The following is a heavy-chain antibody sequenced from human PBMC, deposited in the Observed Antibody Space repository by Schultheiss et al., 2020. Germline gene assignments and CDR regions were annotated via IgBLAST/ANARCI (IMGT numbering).Heavy chain of an antibody. Sequence: LSHTCTVSGGSISSYYWSWIRQPAGKGLEWIGRIYTSGSTNYNPSLKSRVTISVDTSKNQFSLKLSSVTAADTAVYYCARDWGVARHYGMDVWGQGTTVTVSS. V-gene: IGHV4-4*07. CDR1: GGSISSYY. CDR3: ARDWGVARHYGMDV. CDR2: IYTSGST. D-gene: IGHD2-15*01. J-gene: IGHJ6*02.